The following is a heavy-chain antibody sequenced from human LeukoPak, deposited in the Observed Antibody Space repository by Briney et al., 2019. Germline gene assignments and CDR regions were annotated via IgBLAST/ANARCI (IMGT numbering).Heavy chain of an antibody. Sequence: ASVKVSCKASGYTSTSYGISWVRQAPGQGLEWMGWISAYNGNTNYAQKLQGRVTMTTDTSTSTAYMELRSLRSDDTAVYYCARVQGGSSWYPIDYWGQGTLVTVSS. J-gene: IGHJ4*02. V-gene: IGHV1-18*01. D-gene: IGHD6-13*01. CDR2: ISAYNGNT. CDR3: ARVQGGSSWYPIDY. CDR1: GYTSTSYG.